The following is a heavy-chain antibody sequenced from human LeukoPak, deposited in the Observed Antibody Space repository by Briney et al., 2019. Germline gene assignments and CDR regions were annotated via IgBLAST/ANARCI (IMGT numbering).Heavy chain of an antibody. J-gene: IGHJ6*02. CDR2: IYYSGST. CDR1: GGSIRSYY. CDR3: ARTEQNYYGMDV. V-gene: IGHV4-59*08. Sequence: SETLSLTCTVSGGSIRSYYWSWIRQPPGKGLEWIGYIYYSGSTNYNPSLKSRVTISVDTSKNQFSLKLSSVTAADTAVYYCARTEQNYYGMDVWGQGTTVTVSS. D-gene: IGHD2-21*02.